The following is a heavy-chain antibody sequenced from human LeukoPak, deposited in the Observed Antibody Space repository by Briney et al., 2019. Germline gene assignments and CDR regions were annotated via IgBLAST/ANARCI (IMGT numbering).Heavy chain of an antibody. CDR3: ARGVLYLDYYYYMDV. V-gene: IGHV1-69*05. J-gene: IGHJ6*03. CDR1: GGTFSSYA. CDR2: IIPIFGTA. Sequence: ASVKVSCKASGGTFSSYAISWVRQAPGQGLEWMGGIIPIFGTANYAQKFQGRVAITTDESTSTAYMELSSLRSEDTAVYYCARGVLYLDYYYYMDVWGKGTTVTVSS. D-gene: IGHD3-10*01.